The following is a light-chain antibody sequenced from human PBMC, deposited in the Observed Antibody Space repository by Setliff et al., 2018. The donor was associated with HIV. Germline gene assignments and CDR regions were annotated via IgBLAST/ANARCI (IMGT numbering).Light chain of an antibody. J-gene: IGLJ1*01. Sequence: QSVLTQPASVSGSPGQSITISCTGTSSDVGNYNLVSWYQQHTGKAPKLMVYEVTKRPSGISNRFSGSKSGNTASLTISGLQAEDEADYYCCSYAGSRTFYVFGTGTKVTVL. V-gene: IGLV2-23*02. CDR1: SSDVGNYNL. CDR2: EVT. CDR3: CSYAGSRTFYV.